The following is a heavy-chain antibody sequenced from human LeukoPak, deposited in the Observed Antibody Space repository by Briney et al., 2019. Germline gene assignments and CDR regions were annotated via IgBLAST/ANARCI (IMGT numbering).Heavy chain of an antibody. CDR2: ISYDGSNR. CDR1: GFTFGDYA. Sequence: GGSLRLSCAASGFTFGDYAMHWVRQAPGKGLEWVAVISYDGSNRYYADSVKGRFTISRDNSKNTLYLQMSSLRAEDTAVYYCAKGLITGTTLVYWGQGTLVTVSS. CDR3: AKGLITGTTLVY. V-gene: IGHV3-30*18. D-gene: IGHD1-7*01. J-gene: IGHJ4*02.